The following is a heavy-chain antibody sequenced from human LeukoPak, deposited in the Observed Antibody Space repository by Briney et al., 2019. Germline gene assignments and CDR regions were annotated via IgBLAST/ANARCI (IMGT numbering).Heavy chain of an antibody. CDR3: GRDLGGRSGY. D-gene: IGHD1-26*01. V-gene: IGHV3-74*01. CDR2: INEDGSNT. Sequence: GGSLRLSCAVSGFTFRTYWMHWIRHVPGEGLVWVSRINEDGSNTNYADSVKGRFSISRDNAKNTLYLQMNSLRAEDTAVYYCGRDLGGRSGYWGQGTLVTVSS. J-gene: IGHJ4*02. CDR1: GFTFRTYW.